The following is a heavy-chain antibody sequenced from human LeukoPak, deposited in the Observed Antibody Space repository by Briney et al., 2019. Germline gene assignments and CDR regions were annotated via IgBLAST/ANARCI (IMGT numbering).Heavy chain of an antibody. CDR3: ARWICGVGYYYYGMDV. V-gene: IGHV1-69*13. D-gene: IGHD2-2*03. CDR2: IIPIFGTA. Sequence: ASVKVSCKASGGTFSSYAISWVRQAPGQGLEWMGGIIPIFGTANYAQKFQGRVTITADESTSTAYMELSSLRSEDTAVYYCARWICGVGYYYYGMDVWGKGTTVTVSS. J-gene: IGHJ6*04. CDR1: GGTFSSYA.